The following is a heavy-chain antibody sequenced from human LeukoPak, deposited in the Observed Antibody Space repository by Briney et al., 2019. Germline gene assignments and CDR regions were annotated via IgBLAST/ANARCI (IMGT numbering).Heavy chain of an antibody. CDR1: GFTFGSYS. J-gene: IGHJ4*02. CDR3: ARSSRGYSYGYFDY. D-gene: IGHD5-18*01. V-gene: IGHV3-21*01. Sequence: PGGSLRLSCAASGFTFGSYSLNWVRQAPGKGLEWVSSISSSSSYIYYADSVKGRFTISRDNAKNSLYLQMNSLRAEDTAVYYCARSSRGYSYGYFDYWGQGTLVTVSS. CDR2: ISSSSSYI.